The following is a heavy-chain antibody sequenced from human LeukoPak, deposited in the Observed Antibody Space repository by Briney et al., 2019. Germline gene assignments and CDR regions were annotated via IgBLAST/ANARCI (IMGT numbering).Heavy chain of an antibody. J-gene: IGHJ2*01. CDR2: INHSGST. Sequence: GSLRLSCAASGFTFSSYSMNWVRQPPGKGLEWIGEINHSGSTNYNPSLKSRVTISVDTSKNQFSLKLSSVTAADTAVYYCARRARYYYGFGNEWYFDLWGRGTLVTVSS. V-gene: IGHV4-34*01. D-gene: IGHD3-10*01. CDR1: GFTFSSYS. CDR3: ARRARYYYGFGNEWYFDL.